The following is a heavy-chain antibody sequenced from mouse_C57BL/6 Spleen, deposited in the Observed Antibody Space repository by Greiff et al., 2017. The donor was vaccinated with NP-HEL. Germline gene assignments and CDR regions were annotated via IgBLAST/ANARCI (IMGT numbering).Heavy chain of an antibody. J-gene: IGHJ4*01. CDR3: ARHGERPAMDY. CDR2: ISSGGSYT. Sequence: EVMLVESGGDLVKPGGSLKLSCAASGFTFSSYGMSWVRQTPDKRLEWVATISSGGSYTYYPDSVKGRFTISRDNAKNTLYLQMSSLKSEDTAMYYCARHGERPAMDYWGQGTSVTVSS. V-gene: IGHV5-6*01. D-gene: IGHD2-12*01. CDR1: GFTFSSYG.